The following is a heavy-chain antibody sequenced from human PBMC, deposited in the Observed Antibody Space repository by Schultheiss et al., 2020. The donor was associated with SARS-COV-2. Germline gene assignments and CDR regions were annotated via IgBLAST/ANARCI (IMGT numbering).Heavy chain of an antibody. CDR1: GGSISSSNW. J-gene: IGHJ4*02. Sequence: SETLSLTCAVSGGSISSSNWWSWVRQPPGKGLEWIGEIYHSGSTNYNPSLKSRVTISVDKSKNQFSLKLSSVTAADTAVYYCARDLKARGAAAALDYWGQGTLVTVSS. CDR3: ARDLKARGAAAALDY. V-gene: IGHV4-4*02. D-gene: IGHD6-13*01. CDR2: IYHSGST.